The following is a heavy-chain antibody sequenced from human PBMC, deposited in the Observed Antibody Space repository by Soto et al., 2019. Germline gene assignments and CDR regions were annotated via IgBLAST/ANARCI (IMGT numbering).Heavy chain of an antibody. V-gene: IGHV4-31*03. CDR1: GGSISSGGYY. Sequence: QVQLQESGPGLVKPSQTLSLTCTVSGGSISSGGYYWSWIRQHPGKGLEWIGYIYYSGSTYYNPSLKSRVTISVDTSKNQFSLKLSSVTASDTAVYYCAIDDSSGSRGFQHWGQGTLVTVSS. J-gene: IGHJ1*01. CDR3: AIDDSSGSRGFQH. D-gene: IGHD3-22*01. CDR2: IYYSGST.